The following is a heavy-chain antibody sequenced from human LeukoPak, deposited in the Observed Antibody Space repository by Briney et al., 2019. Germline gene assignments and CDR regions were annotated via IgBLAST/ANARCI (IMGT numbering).Heavy chain of an antibody. CDR2: IKQDGSEK. CDR1: GFTFSSYW. D-gene: IGHD3-10*01. CDR3: ARDYYGSGSYCNRGFDY. Sequence: PGGSLRLSCAASGFTFSSYWTSWVRQAPGKGLEWVANIKQDGSEKYYVDSVKGRFTISRDNAKNSLYLQMNSLRAEDTAVYYCARDYYGSGSYCNRGFDYWGQGTLVTVSS. J-gene: IGHJ4*02. V-gene: IGHV3-7*03.